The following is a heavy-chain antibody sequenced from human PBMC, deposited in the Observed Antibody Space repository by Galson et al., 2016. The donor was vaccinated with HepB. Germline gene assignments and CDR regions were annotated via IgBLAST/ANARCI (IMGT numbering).Heavy chain of an antibody. CDR1: GFTFSTYA. CDR2: ISFDGTNA. V-gene: IGHV3-30-3*01. D-gene: IGHD3-22*01. Sequence: SLRLSCAPSGFTFSTYAMHWVRQAPGKGLEWLALISFDGTNAYYPDSMKGRFTISRDNSMNTLYLQMSSLRAEDTAVYYCARGPRYYDTNGYFDCWGQGILVTVSS. J-gene: IGHJ4*02. CDR3: ARGPRYYDTNGYFDC.